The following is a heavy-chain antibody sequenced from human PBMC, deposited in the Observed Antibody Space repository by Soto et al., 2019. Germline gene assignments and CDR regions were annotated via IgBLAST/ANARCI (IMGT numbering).Heavy chain of an antibody. D-gene: IGHD5-12*01. CDR1: GGTFSSYA. V-gene: IGHV1-69*01. Sequence: QVQLVQSGAEVKKPGSSVKVSCKASGGTFSSYAISWVRQAPGQGLEWMGGIIPIFGTANYAQKFQGRVTITADESTSTAYMELSSLRSEDTAVYYCARGGLGYRGFRNWGFDPWGQGTLVTVSS. CDR2: IIPIFGTA. J-gene: IGHJ5*02. CDR3: ARGGLGYRGFRNWGFDP.